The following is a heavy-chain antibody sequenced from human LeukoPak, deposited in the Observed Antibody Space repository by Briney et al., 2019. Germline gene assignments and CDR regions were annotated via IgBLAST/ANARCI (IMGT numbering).Heavy chain of an antibody. J-gene: IGHJ5*02. CDR3: ARGHGSGWYYDWFDP. CDR1: DYSITSGYY. D-gene: IGHD6-19*01. V-gene: IGHV4-38-2*02. Sequence: SETLSLTCTVSDYSITSGYYWAWIRQPPGKGPEWIGSVFRSGSTSCNPSLRSRVSISVDTVNNHFSLNLTSVTAADTAMYYCARGHGSGWYYDWFDPWGQGTLVTVSS. CDR2: VFRSGST.